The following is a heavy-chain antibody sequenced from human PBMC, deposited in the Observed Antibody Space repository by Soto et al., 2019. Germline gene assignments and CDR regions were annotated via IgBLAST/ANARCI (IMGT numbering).Heavy chain of an antibody. CDR3: AREGNYDFWSDTNGAFDY. CDR2: INSDGSST. Sequence: EVQLVESGGGLVQPGGSLRLSCAASGFTFSSYWMHWVRQAPGKGLVWFSRINSDGSSTSYADSVKGRFTISRDNANNTLYLQMNSLRAEDTAVYYCAREGNYDFWSDTNGAFDYWGQGTLVTVS. J-gene: IGHJ4*02. D-gene: IGHD3-3*01. CDR1: GFTFSSYW. V-gene: IGHV3-74*01.